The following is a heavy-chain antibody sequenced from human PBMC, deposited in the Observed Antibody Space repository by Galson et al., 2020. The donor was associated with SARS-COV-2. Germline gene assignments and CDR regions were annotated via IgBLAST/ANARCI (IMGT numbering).Heavy chain of an antibody. J-gene: IGHJ4*02. CDR2: IVVGSGNT. V-gene: IGHV1-58*01. Sequence: SVTVSCKHSGFTFTSYAVQWVRQARGQRIEWIGWIVVGSGNTKYAQKFQERVTITRDMSTSTAYMELSSLRSEDTAVYYCAALWAGVTTCGGYWGQGTLVTFSS. CDR3: AALWAGVTTCGGY. D-gene: IGHD4-17*01. CDR1: GFTFTSYA.